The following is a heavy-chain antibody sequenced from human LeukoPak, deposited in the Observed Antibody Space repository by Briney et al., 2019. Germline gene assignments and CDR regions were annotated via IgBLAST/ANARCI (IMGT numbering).Heavy chain of an antibody. J-gene: IGHJ6*03. Sequence: GGSLRLSCAASGFTFNNYAMNWVRQAPGKGLEWVSVISIGDDYTYYADSVKGRFTISRDNSKNTLYLQMNSLRAEDTAVYYCAKCLGSGSYYYYYYYMDVWGKGTTVTVSS. D-gene: IGHD3-10*01. V-gene: IGHV3-23*01. CDR2: ISIGDDYT. CDR3: AKCLGSGSYYYYYYYMDV. CDR1: GFTFNNYA.